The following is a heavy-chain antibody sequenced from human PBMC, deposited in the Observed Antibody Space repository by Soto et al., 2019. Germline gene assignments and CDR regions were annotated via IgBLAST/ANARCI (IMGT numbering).Heavy chain of an antibody. V-gene: IGHV3-74*01. CDR1: GFTFSSYW. D-gene: IGHD2-15*01. CDR3: ARDKGRDGYSKKGVFDY. CDR2: INSDGSST. J-gene: IGHJ4*02. Sequence: VGSLRLSCASSGFTFSSYWMHCVRQSPGKWLVWVSRINSDGSSTSYADSVKGRFTISRDNAKNTLYLQMNSLRAEDTAVYYCARDKGRDGYSKKGVFDYWGQGTLVTVSS.